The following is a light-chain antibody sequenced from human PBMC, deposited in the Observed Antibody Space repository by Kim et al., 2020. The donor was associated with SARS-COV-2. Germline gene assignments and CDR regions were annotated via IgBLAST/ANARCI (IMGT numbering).Light chain of an antibody. V-gene: IGLV10-54*04. Sequence: QTATLTCAGNTTTVANQAAVWLHHHQGHPPQLLSPTTNNRPSGISEQFSASRSGDTASLTIIGLQPGDKADYYCSAWDISLGAWVFGGGTQLTVL. CDR3: SAWDISLGAWV. J-gene: IGLJ3*02. CDR2: TTN. CDR1: TTTVANQA.